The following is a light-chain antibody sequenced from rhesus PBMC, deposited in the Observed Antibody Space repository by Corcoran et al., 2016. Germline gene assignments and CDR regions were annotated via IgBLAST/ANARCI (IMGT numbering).Light chain of an antibody. CDR2: DIF. V-gene: IGLV2-38*01. CDR3: LSHTTASTYI. CDR1: RSDIGAYHA. J-gene: IGLJ1*01. Sequence: QSALTQPPSVSGSLGQSVTISCTGTRSDIGAYHAVTWYQQPSGTVPRLLIYDIFERPSGISDLFSGSKSGTTASLTISGLQTEDEADYYCLSHTTASTYIFGSGTRLTVL.